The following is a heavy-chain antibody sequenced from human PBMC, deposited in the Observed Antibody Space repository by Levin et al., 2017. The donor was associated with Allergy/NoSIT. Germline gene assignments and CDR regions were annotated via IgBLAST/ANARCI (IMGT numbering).Heavy chain of an antibody. CDR1: GFSLSTSAMC. CDR2: IDWDDDK. D-gene: IGHD5-18*01. CDR3: ARSSPGGYSCGHHFDY. Sequence: SGPTLVKPTQTLTLTCTFSGFSLSTSAMCVSWIRQPPGKALEWLARIDWDDDKYYSTSLKTRLTISKDTSKNQVVLTMTNMDPVDTATYYCARSSPGGYSCGHHFDYWGQGTLGPGSS. J-gene: IGHJ4*02. V-gene: IGHV2-70*11.